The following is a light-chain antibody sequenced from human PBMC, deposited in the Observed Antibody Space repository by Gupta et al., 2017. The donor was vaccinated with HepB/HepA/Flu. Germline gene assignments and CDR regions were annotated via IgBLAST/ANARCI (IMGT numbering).Light chain of an antibody. Sequence: DIQMTQSPSSLSASVGDTVTITCRASQSINTFLHWYQQRPGRAPKLLISTTSTLQSGVPSRFSGSGSGTDFTLTISRLQPEDFATYYCQHTDNTPITFGQGTRLEIK. V-gene: IGKV1-39*01. J-gene: IGKJ5*01. CDR1: QSINTF. CDR2: TTS. CDR3: QHTDNTPIT.